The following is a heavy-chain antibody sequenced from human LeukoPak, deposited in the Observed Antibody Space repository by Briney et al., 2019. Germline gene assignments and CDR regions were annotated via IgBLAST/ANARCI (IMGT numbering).Heavy chain of an antibody. CDR2: IIPILGIA. J-gene: IGHJ6*03. CDR1: GGTFSSYA. Sequence: SVKVSCKASGGTFSSYAISWVRQAPGQGLEWMGRIIPILGIANYAQKFQGRVTITADKSTSTAYMELSSLRSEDTAVYYCARDQTAAHYYYYYYYMDVWGKGTTVTVSS. V-gene: IGHV1-69*04. CDR3: ARDQTAAHYYYYYYYMDV. D-gene: IGHD6-13*01.